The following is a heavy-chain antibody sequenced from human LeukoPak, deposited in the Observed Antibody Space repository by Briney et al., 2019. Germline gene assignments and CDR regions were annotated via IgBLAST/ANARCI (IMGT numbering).Heavy chain of an antibody. V-gene: IGHV3-30*02. J-gene: IGHJ6*03. CDR2: IRSDGSNK. CDR3: ARSSGWYHRGPDYYYYYMDV. D-gene: IGHD6-19*01. CDR1: GFSFSSYG. Sequence: GGSLRLSCAGSGFSFSSYGMHWVRQAPGKGLEWMAFIRSDGSNKYYADSVKGRFTISRDNSKNTLYLQMNSLRAEDTAVYYCARSSGWYHRGPDYYYYYMDVWGKGTTVTVS.